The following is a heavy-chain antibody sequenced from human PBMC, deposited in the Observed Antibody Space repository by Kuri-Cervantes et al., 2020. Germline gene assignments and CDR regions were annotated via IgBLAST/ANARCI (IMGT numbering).Heavy chain of an antibody. CDR2: IDQDGGNQ. V-gene: IGHV3-7*01. D-gene: IGHD3-3*01. CDR3: ARYGSGDFDI. J-gene: IGHJ3*02. CDR1: GFTFSSYA. Sequence: GESLKISCAASGFTFSSYAMSWVRQTPGKGLEWVANIDQDGGNQYYVDSVKGRFTISRDNAKNSLYLQMNSLRAEDTAVYYCARYGSGDFDIWGQGTMVTVSS.